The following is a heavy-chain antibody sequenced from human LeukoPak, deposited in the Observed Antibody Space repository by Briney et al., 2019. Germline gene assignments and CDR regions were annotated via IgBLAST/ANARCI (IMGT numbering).Heavy chain of an antibody. J-gene: IGHJ4*01. CDR2: IYPSDSDT. D-gene: IGHD1-26*01. V-gene: IGHV5-51*01. CDR1: EYSFATYW. CDR3: ARPLQGIVGATGFDY. Sequence: GESLKISCQGSEYSFATYWIAWLRQMPGEGLEWMGIIYPSDSDTRYSPSFQGQVTISADKSIKTAYLQWSSLKASDTAMYYCARPLQGIVGATGFDYWGQEPWSPSPQ.